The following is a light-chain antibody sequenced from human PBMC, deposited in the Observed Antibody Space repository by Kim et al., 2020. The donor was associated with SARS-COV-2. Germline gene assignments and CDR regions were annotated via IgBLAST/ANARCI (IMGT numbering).Light chain of an antibody. CDR2: DAS. CDR1: QSVTSN. Sequence: VSPGETAPLSCRASQSVTSNLAWYQQKPSQAPRLLIYDASSTATGIPARFSGSGSGTEFTLTISSLQSEDFAVYYCQQYNTWPPYTFGQGTKLEI. V-gene: IGKV3-15*01. J-gene: IGKJ2*01. CDR3: QQYNTWPPYT.